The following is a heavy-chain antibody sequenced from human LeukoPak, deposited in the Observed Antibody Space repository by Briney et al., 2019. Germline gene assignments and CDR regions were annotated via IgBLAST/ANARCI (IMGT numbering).Heavy chain of an antibody. D-gene: IGHD5-12*01. CDR2: IKSKTDGGTT. V-gene: IGHV3-15*01. CDR3: ATGREGNSDDYKYSQH. CDR1: GFTFSNAW. Sequence: GGSLRLSCAASGFTFSNAWMTWVRQAPRKAPEWVGRIKSKTDGGTTDYAAPVKGRFTISRDDSKNTLYLQMNSLKTEDTAVYYCATGREGNSDDYKYSQHWGQGTLVTVSS. J-gene: IGHJ1*01.